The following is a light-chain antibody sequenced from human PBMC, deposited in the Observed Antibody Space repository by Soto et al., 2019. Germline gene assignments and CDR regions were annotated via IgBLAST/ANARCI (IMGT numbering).Light chain of an antibody. J-gene: IGKJ2*01. CDR3: QQALVFPYT. CDR2: GAS. V-gene: IGKV1-12*01. Sequence: DIQMTQSPSFVSASVGDSVTFTCRASQTVSTWLAWYQHKPGMAPRLLIHGASSLQSGVPSRFSGSGSGTHFTLTITNVHPDDLATYFCQQALVFPYTFGQGTKLELK. CDR1: QTVSTW.